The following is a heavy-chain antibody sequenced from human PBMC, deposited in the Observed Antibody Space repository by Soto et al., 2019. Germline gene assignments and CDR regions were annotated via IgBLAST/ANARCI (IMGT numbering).Heavy chain of an antibody. CDR2: ISAYNGDT. D-gene: IGHD3-3*02. Sequence: QVQLLQSGVEVKKPGASVKVSCEASGYTFTDYGINWVRQAPGQGLEWMGWISAYNGDTKYAQIFKDRVTMTTDTSTRTAYLELRSLRSDDTAVYFCARASVPAHIFGINTWFDPWGKGTLVTVSS. J-gene: IGHJ5*02. CDR1: GYTFTDYG. V-gene: IGHV1-18*04. CDR3: ARASVPAHIFGINTWFDP.